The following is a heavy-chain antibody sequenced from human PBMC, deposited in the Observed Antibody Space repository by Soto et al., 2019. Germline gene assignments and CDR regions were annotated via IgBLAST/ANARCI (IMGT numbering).Heavy chain of an antibody. J-gene: IGHJ6*02. Sequence: QVQLVESGGGVVQPGRSLRLSCAASGFSFSSYGMHWVRQAPGKGLEWVAVIWYDGSNKYYADSVKGRFTISRDNSKNTLYLQMNSLRAEDTAVYHCAREAGDYLYYGMDVWGQGTTVTVSS. CDR3: AREAGDYLYYGMDV. V-gene: IGHV3-33*01. CDR2: IWYDGSNK. CDR1: GFSFSSYG.